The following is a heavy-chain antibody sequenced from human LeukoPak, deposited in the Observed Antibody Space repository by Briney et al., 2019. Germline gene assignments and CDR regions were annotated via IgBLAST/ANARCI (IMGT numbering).Heavy chain of an antibody. CDR1: GGSISRSSYY. D-gene: IGHD1-1*01. CDR2: IYYSGST. V-gene: IGHV4-61*01. J-gene: IGHJ6*03. CDR3: ARGHWYDTSYMDV. Sequence: SETLSLTCTVSGGSISRSSYYWSWIRQPPGKGLEWIGYIYYSGSTNYNPSLKIRVTISVDTSKNQFSLKLSSVTAADTAVYYCARGHWYDTSYMDVWGKGTTVTVSS.